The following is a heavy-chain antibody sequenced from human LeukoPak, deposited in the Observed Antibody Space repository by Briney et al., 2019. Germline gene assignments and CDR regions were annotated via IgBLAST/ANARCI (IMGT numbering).Heavy chain of an antibody. V-gene: IGHV1-2*02. Sequence: GASVKVSCKASGYTFTGYYMHWVRQAPGQGLEWMGWINPNSGGTNYAQKFQGRVTMTRDTSISTAYMELSRLRSDDTAVYYCARDLGGYSHGSDYWGQGTLVTVSS. CDR2: INPNSGGT. D-gene: IGHD5-18*01. CDR1: GYTFTGYY. CDR3: ARDLGGYSHGSDY. J-gene: IGHJ4*02.